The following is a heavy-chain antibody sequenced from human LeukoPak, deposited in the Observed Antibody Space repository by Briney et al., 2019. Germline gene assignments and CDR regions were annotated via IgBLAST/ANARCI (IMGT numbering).Heavy chain of an antibody. CDR1: GDSMSSGDYY. CDR3: ARDGVGSGLFDY. D-gene: IGHD2-15*01. V-gene: IGHV4-31*03. CDR2: ISYSGST. J-gene: IGHJ4*02. Sequence: SETLSLACSVSGDSMSSGDYYWNWIRQHPDKGLEWIGYISYSGSTFYHPSLDRRLSISLDTSKNQFYLKLRSVTAADTAIYYCARDGVGSGLFDYWGQGTRVTVSS.